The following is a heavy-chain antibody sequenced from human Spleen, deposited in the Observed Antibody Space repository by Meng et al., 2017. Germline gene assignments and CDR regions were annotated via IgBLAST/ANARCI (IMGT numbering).Heavy chain of an antibody. D-gene: IGHD6-19*01. CDR1: VGSICSIAG. J-gene: IGHJ4*02. CDR3: ASWIYSCGWQ. Sequence: QVTLAETAPGPVKPSGTLPLTCFVSVGSICSIAGWSWVRQPPGKGLEWIGEIYHGGDTNYNPSLKSRVTIAIDKSKNQFSLKLTSVTAADTAVYYCASWIYSCGWQWGQGALVTVSS. V-gene: IGHV4/OR15-8*02. CDR2: IYHGGDT.